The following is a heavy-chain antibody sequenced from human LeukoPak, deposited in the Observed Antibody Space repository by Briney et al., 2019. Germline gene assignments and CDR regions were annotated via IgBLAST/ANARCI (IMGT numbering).Heavy chain of an antibody. Sequence: SETLSLTCAVYGGAFRGYYWSWTRQPPGKGLEWIGEINHSGSTNYNPSLKSRVTISVDTSKNQFSLKLSSVTAADTAVYYCARNLGIHYYYYMDVWGKGTTVTVSS. D-gene: IGHD7-27*01. CDR2: INHSGST. CDR3: ARNLGIHYYYYMDV. J-gene: IGHJ6*03. CDR1: GGAFRGYY. V-gene: IGHV4-34*01.